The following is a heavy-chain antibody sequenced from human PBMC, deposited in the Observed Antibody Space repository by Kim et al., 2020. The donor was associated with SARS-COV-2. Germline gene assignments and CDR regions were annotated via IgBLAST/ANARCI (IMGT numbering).Heavy chain of an antibody. D-gene: IGHD3-10*01. CDR3: ARAMPTMVRGLNAFDI. V-gene: IGHV4-59*01. CDR2: IYYSGST. CDR1: GGSISSYY. Sequence: SETLSLTCTVSGGSISSYYWSWIRQPPGKGLEWIGYIYYSGSTNYNPSLKNRVTISVDTSKNQFSLKLSSVTAADTAVYYCARAMPTMVRGLNAFDIWGHGTMVTVSS. J-gene: IGHJ3*02.